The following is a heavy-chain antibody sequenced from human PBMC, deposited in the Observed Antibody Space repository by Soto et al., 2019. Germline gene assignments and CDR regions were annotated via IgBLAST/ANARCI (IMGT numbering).Heavy chain of an antibody. J-gene: IGHJ4*02. D-gene: IGHD4-17*01. CDR1: GGSISSSSYY. Sequence: PSETLSLTCTVSGGSISSSSYYWGWIRQPPGKGLEWIGSIYYSGSTYYNPSLKSRVTISVDTSKNQFSLKLSSVTAADTAVYYCARQPSYGDFFDYWGQGTLVTVSS. V-gene: IGHV4-39*01. CDR3: ARQPSYGDFFDY. CDR2: IYYSGST.